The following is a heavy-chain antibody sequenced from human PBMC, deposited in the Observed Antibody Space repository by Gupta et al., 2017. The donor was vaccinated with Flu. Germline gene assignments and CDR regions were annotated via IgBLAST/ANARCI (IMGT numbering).Heavy chain of an antibody. CDR3: TGLGDFTVGNNWFDP. CDR1: HASVSGSY. J-gene: IGHJ5*02. Sequence: QVQLQPRGAGLLKPSETLSPTCAVYHASVSGSYWSWIRQPPGKGPEWCGEIDHSGDTNYNPSLKSRITMSEDTSKNQYSLNLYSVTAADTAKYYCTGLGDFTVGNNWFDPWGQGTLVTVSS. CDR2: IDHSGDT. D-gene: IGHD3/OR15-3a*01. V-gene: IGHV4-34*01.